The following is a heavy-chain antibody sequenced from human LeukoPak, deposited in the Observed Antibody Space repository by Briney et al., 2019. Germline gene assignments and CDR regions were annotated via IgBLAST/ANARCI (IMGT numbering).Heavy chain of an antibody. Sequence: SETLSLTCTVSGYSITSGYYWGWIRQPPGKGLEWIGNIYQSGNTYYNPSLKSRVTIPVDTSKNQFSLKLSPVTAADTAVYYCARDSIHRRTTPFDYWGQGTLVTVSS. CDR3: ARDSIHRRTTPFDY. J-gene: IGHJ4*02. CDR1: GYSITSGYY. V-gene: IGHV4-38-2*02. CDR2: IYQSGNT. D-gene: IGHD1-7*01.